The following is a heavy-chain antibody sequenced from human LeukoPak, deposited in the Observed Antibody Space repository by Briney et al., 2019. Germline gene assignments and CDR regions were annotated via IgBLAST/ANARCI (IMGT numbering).Heavy chain of an antibody. CDR1: GFTFSSFA. V-gene: IGHV3-23*01. J-gene: IGHJ4*02. Sequence: PGGSLRLSCAASGFTFSSFAMNWVRQAPGKGLEWVSTISGGGINTYYADSVKGRFTISRDNSKNILYLQMNSLRPEDTAVYYCTRDKQGYFRPTEYWGQGTLVTVSS. CDR2: ISGGGINT. D-gene: IGHD2-15*01. CDR3: TRDKQGYFRPTEY.